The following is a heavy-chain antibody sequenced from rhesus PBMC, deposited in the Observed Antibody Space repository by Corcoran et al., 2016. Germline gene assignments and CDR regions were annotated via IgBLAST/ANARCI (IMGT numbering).Heavy chain of an antibody. Sequence: VQLVESGGGLVQPGVSLRLSCTASGFTFGAYGMHWVRQAQGKGREWYITIRNTSKTVYYGEPEKGRIIVTRDNAKNALSLQMNSLRAEDTAMYYCSRDDYGRDWGQGVLVTVSS. D-gene: IGHD4-29*01. CDR1: GFTFGAYG. V-gene: IGHV3-183*02. J-gene: IGHJ4*01. CDR2: IRNTSKTV. CDR3: SRDDYGRD.